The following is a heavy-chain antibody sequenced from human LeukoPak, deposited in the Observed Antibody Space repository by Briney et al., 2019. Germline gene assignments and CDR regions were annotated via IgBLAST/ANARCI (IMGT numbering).Heavy chain of an antibody. D-gene: IGHD3-3*01. Sequence: SETLSLTCAVYGGSFSGYYWSWIRQPPGKGLEWFGEINHSGSTNYDPSLKSRVTISVHTSKNQFSLKLSSVTAADTAVYYCASGLLWSGYSRYYYYMDVWGKGTTVTVSS. V-gene: IGHV4-34*01. J-gene: IGHJ6*03. CDR3: ASGLLWSGYSRYYYYMDV. CDR2: INHSGST. CDR1: GGSFSGYY.